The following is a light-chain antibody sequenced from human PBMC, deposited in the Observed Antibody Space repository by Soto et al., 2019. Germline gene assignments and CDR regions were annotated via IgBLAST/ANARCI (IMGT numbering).Light chain of an antibody. V-gene: IGKV3-15*01. Sequence: EIVMTQSPATLSVSPGERVTLSCRASQSVSSNLAWYQQKPGQAPRVLIYGASTRATGIPARFSGSGSGTEFTLTISSLQSEDFAVYYCQQYNNWPRTFGQGTKLEI. CDR1: QSVSSN. CDR3: QQYNNWPRT. CDR2: GAS. J-gene: IGKJ2*01.